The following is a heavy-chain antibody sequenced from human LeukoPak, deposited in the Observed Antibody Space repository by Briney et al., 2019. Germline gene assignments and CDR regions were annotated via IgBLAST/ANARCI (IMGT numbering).Heavy chain of an antibody. Sequence: ASVKLSCKASPYTFDKYYLHWVRPAPGQGREWVGVMNPSGRSTSYAQQFQGRVTVTRDTSTSTVYMDLSSLRSEHSAVYSCARDSLELQRRNWFDPWGQGTLVTVSS. V-gene: IGHV1-46*02. CDR2: MNPSGRST. D-gene: IGHD1-7*01. J-gene: IGHJ5*02. CDR1: PYTFDKYY. CDR3: ARDSLELQRRNWFDP.